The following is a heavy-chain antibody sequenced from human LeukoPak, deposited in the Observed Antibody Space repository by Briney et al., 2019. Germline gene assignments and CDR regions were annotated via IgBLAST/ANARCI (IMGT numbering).Heavy chain of an antibody. D-gene: IGHD6-25*01. CDR1: GGSFSGYY. V-gene: IGHV4-34*01. CDR2: ISHSGST. J-gene: IGHJ4*02. Sequence: SETLSLTCAVYGGSFSGYYWSWIRQPPGKGLEWIGEISHSGSTNYNPSLKSRVTISVDTSKNQFSLKVNSVTATDTALYYCARVVTAAGLDVWGPGILVTISS. CDR3: ARVVTAAGLDV.